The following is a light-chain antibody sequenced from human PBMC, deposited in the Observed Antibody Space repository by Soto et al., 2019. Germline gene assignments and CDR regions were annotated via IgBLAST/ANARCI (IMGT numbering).Light chain of an antibody. CDR3: QQYNNWPPSII. J-gene: IGKJ5*01. V-gene: IGKV3-15*01. CDR1: QSVSSN. CDR2: GAS. Sequence: EIVMTQSPATLSVSPGERATLSCSASQSVSSNLAWYQQKPGQAPRLLIYGASTRATGIPARFSGSGSGTEFTLTISSLQSEDLGVYYCQQYNNWPPSIIFGQGTRLET.